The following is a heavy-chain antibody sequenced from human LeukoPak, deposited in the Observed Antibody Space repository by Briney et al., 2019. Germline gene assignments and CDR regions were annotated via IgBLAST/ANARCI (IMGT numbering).Heavy chain of an antibody. CDR1: GFTFSSYA. Sequence: GGSLRLSCAASGFTFSSYAMSWVRQAPGKGLEWVAVISYDGSNKYYADSVKGRFTISRDNSKNTLYLQMNSLRAEDTAVYYCAKDRSWYFFFDYWGQGTLVTVSS. CDR2: ISYDGSNK. CDR3: AKDRSWYFFFDY. V-gene: IGHV3-30*18. D-gene: IGHD6-13*01. J-gene: IGHJ4*02.